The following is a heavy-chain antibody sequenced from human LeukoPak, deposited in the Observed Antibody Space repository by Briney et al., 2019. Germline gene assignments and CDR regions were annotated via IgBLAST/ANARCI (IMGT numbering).Heavy chain of an antibody. CDR2: ISSSSSSYI. Sequence: PGGSLRLSCAASGFTFSSYSMNWVRQAPGKGLEWVSSISSSSSSYIYYADSVKGRFTISRDNAKNSLYLQMNSLRAENTAVYYCAREGSVWYYDSSGPDYWGQGTLVTVSS. V-gene: IGHV3-21*01. CDR3: AREGSVWYYDSSGPDY. J-gene: IGHJ4*02. D-gene: IGHD3-22*01. CDR1: GFTFSSYS.